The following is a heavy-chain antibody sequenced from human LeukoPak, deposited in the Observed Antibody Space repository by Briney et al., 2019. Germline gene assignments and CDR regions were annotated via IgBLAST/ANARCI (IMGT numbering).Heavy chain of an antibody. V-gene: IGHV4-30-4*01. CDR2: IHDSGST. D-gene: IGHD3-10*01. CDR3: ARGFGSGNYYYGWFDP. CDR1: GGSISSGDYH. Sequence: SQTLSLTCTVSGGSISSGDYHWDWIRQPPGKGLEWIGFIHDSGSTLYNPSLKSRIIISRDVSRNQFSLQLTSVTAADTAVYYCARGFGSGNYYYGWFDPWGQGALVTVSS. J-gene: IGHJ5*02.